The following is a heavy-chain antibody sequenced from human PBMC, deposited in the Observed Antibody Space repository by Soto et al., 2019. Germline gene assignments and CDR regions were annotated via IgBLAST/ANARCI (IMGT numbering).Heavy chain of an antibody. J-gene: IGHJ5*02. Sequence: SETLSLTCTVSGGSISSGDYYWSWIRQPPGKGLEWIGYIYYSGSTYYNPSLKSRVTISVDTSKNQFSLKLSSVTAADTAVYYCARALSTYYYDSSGYYHPPWFDPWGQGTLVTVSS. D-gene: IGHD3-22*01. CDR1: GGSISSGDYY. CDR2: IYYSGST. CDR3: ARALSTYYYDSSGYYHPPWFDP. V-gene: IGHV4-30-4*01.